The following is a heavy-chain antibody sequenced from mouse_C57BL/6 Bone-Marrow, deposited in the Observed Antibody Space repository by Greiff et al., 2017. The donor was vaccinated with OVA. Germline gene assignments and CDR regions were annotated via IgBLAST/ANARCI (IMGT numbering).Heavy chain of an antibody. CDR2: IDPSDSYT. J-gene: IGHJ1*03. CDR3: ARNYGSNWYFDV. CDR1: GYTFTSYW. Sequence: VQLQQPGAELVRPGTSVKLSCKASGYTFTSYWMHWVKQRPGQGLEWIGVIDPSDSYTNYNQKFKGKATLTVDTSSSTAYMQLSSLTSEDSAVYYCARNYGSNWYFDVWGTGTPVTVSS. D-gene: IGHD1-1*01. V-gene: IGHV1-59*01.